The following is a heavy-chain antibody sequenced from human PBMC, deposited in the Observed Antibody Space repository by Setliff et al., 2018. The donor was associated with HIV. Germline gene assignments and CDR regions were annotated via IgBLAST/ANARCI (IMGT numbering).Heavy chain of an antibody. CDR1: GESFSAYY. V-gene: IGHV3-23*01. J-gene: IGHJ4*01. CDR2: ISGSGGST. CDR3: AKDGISGGAYPPYYFDY. Sequence: PSETLSLTCAVYGESFSAYYWSWVRQAPGKGLEWVSVISGSGGSTFYADSVKGRFTISRDNSKNTLYLQMNRLRVEDTAVYYCAKDGISGGAYPPYYFDYWGHGTLVTVSS. D-gene: IGHD2-15*01.